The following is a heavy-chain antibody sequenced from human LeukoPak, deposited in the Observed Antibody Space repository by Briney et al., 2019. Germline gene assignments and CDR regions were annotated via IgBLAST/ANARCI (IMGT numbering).Heavy chain of an antibody. V-gene: IGHV4-34*01. Sequence: SETLSLTCAVYRGSFSGYYWTWIRQSPGKGLEWIGEINHSGTTNYNPSLKSRVTISIDTSKNQFSLKLSPVTAADTAVYYCARGSTIDYDILTGYYYFDYWGQRTLVTVSS. D-gene: IGHD3-9*01. CDR3: ARGSTIDYDILTGYYYFDY. CDR2: INHSGTT. CDR1: RGSFSGYY. J-gene: IGHJ4*02.